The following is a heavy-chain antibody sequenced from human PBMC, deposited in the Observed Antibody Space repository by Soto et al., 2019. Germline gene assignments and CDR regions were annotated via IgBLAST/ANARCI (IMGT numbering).Heavy chain of an antibody. CDR3: TTDVGIAAAGTGTGFDY. CDR1: GFSFSSYA. CDR2: IKSKTDGGTT. V-gene: IGHV3-15*01. J-gene: IGHJ4*02. Sequence: GGSLRLSCAASGFSFSSYAMSWVRQAPGKGLEWVGRIKSKTDGGTTDYAAPVKGRFTISRDDSKNTLYLQMNSLKTEDTAVYYCTTDVGIAAAGTGTGFDYWGQGTLVTVSS. D-gene: IGHD6-13*01.